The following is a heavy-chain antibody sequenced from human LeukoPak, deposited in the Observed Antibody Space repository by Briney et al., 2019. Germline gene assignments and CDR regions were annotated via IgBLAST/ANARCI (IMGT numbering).Heavy chain of an antibody. Sequence: SETLSLTCAVSGFSISSGYYWGWIRQPPGKGLEWIASIYRNGNTFYNPSLQSRVTISVDTSRNQISLQLGSATAADTAVYYCARAYSRTPGEYYFDSWGQGTVVTVSS. CDR2: IYRNGNT. D-gene: IGHD4-11*01. CDR3: ARAYSRTPGEYYFDS. V-gene: IGHV4-38-2*01. CDR1: GFSISSGYY. J-gene: IGHJ4*02.